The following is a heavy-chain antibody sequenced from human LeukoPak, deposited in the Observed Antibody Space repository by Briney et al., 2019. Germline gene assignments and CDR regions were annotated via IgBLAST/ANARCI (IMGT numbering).Heavy chain of an antibody. CDR2: ISGSGGST. Sequence: AGGSLRLSCAASGFTFSSHAMSWVRQAPGKGLEWVSAISGSGGSTYYADSVKGRFTISRDNSKNTLYLQMNSLRAEDTAVYYCARTLYCSGGSCDSTGPYYYYGMDVWGQGTTVTVSS. CDR1: GFTFSSHA. CDR3: ARTLYCSGGSCDSTGPYYYYGMDV. D-gene: IGHD2-15*01. V-gene: IGHV3-23*01. J-gene: IGHJ6*02.